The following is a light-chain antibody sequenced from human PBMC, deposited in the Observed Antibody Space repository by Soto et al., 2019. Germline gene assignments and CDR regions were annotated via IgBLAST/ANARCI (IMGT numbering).Light chain of an antibody. Sequence: EIVMTQSPATLSVSPGERATLSCRASQSVRSNLAWYQQKPGQAPRLLIYGTSTRATGIPAWFSGSGSGTEFTLTISSLQSEDFAVYYCQQYNNWPPWTFGQGTKVEIK. CDR2: GTS. CDR1: QSVRSN. V-gene: IGKV3-15*01. CDR3: QQYNNWPPWT. J-gene: IGKJ1*01.